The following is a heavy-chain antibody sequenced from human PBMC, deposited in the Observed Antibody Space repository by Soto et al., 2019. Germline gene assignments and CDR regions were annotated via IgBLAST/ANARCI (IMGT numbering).Heavy chain of an antibody. D-gene: IGHD3-3*01. CDR2: IIPIFGTA. V-gene: IGHV1-69*13. Sequence: GVSVKVSCTASGGTFSSYAISWVRQAPGQGLEWMGGIIPIFGTANYAQKFQGRVTITADESTSTAYMELSSLRSEDTAVYYCGRETAPIWRVYYQHLNWFDPWGQETLVTVSS. CDR3: GRETAPIWRVYYQHLNWFDP. J-gene: IGHJ5*02. CDR1: GGTFSSYA.